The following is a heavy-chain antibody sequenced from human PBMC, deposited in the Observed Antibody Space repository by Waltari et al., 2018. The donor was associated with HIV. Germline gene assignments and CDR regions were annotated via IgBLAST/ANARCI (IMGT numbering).Heavy chain of an antibody. V-gene: IGHV4-34*01. CDR3: ARGGSNGANNYRLRYVMPIAM. J-gene: IGHJ3*02. CDR2: ISDSGAT. CDR1: GGSFTEYF. Sequence: QVHLQQWGAGLLKPSETLSLTCGVSGGSFTEYFWSWIRQSPGKGLEWIGEISDSGATNYNPSLRSRVTMSVDRPKSQFSLKLRSLGAADTAVSYCARGGSNGANNYRLRYVMPIAMWGPGTTVIVSS. D-gene: IGHD3-16*01.